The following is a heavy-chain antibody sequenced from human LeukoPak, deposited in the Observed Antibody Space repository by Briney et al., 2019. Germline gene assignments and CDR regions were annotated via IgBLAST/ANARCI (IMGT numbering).Heavy chain of an antibody. CDR1: GGSISSSSYD. Sequence: SETLSLTCTVSGGSISSSSYDWGWISQPPGKGLEWIGSIYYSGSTYYNPSLKSRVTISVDTSKNQFSLKLSSVTAADTAVYYRARSIVVVPAAISWFDPWGQGTLVTVSS. D-gene: IGHD2-2*01. V-gene: IGHV4-39*01. CDR3: ARSIVVVPAAISWFDP. J-gene: IGHJ5*02. CDR2: IYYSGST.